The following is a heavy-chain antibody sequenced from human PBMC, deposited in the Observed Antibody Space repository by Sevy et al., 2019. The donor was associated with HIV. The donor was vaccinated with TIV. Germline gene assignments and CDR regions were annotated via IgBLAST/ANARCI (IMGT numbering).Heavy chain of an antibody. D-gene: IGHD2-2*01. CDR1: GGSISSYY. J-gene: IGHJ6*02. Sequence: SETLSLTCTVSGGSISSYYWNWIRQPPGKGLEWIGYIYYSGRTNYNPSLKSRVTISVDTSKNQFSLNLSSVTAADTAVYYCARAGGSTDWGMDVWGQGTTVTVSS. V-gene: IGHV4-59*01. CDR3: ARAGGSTDWGMDV. CDR2: IYYSGRT.